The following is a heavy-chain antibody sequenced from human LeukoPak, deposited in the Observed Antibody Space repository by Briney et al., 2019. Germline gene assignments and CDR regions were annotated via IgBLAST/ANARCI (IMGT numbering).Heavy chain of an antibody. CDR3: ATDARAAAGTPGYYYYGMDV. Sequence: ASVTVSCTVSGYTLTELSMHWVRQAPGKGLEWMGGFDPEDGETIYAQKFQGRVTMTEDTSTDTAYMELSSLRSEDTAVYYCATDARAAAGTPGYYYYGMDVWGQGTTVTVSS. V-gene: IGHV1-24*01. CDR1: GYTLTELS. CDR2: FDPEDGET. D-gene: IGHD6-13*01. J-gene: IGHJ6*02.